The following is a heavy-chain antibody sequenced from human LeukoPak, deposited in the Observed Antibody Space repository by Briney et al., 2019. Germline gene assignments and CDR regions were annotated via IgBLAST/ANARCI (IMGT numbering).Heavy chain of an antibody. CDR2: IDPSDSYT. J-gene: IGHJ4*02. D-gene: IGHD2-21*02. CDR3: ARGIVVVTAPFDY. CDR1: GYSFTSYW. Sequence: GESLKISCKGSGYSFTSYWISWVRQMPGKGLEWMGRIDPSDSYTNYSPSFQGHVSISADKSTSTAYLQWRSLKASDTAMYYCARGIVVVTAPFDYWGQGTLVTVSS. V-gene: IGHV5-10-1*01.